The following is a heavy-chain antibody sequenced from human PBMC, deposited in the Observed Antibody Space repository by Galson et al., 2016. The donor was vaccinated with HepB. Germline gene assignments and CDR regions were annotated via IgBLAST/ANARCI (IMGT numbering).Heavy chain of an antibody. D-gene: IGHD5-24*01. CDR3: AKKRAGYNY. J-gene: IGHJ4*02. Sequence: QSGAEVKKPGESLKISCKTSGFNFSSDWIGWVRQVPGKGLEWMGIIYPVASNAAYRASFQGHVIISADKSISTAYLQWSSLKASDTAMYYCAKKRAGYNYWGQGTLVTVSS. CDR2: IYPVASNA. CDR1: GFNFSSDW. V-gene: IGHV5-51*01.